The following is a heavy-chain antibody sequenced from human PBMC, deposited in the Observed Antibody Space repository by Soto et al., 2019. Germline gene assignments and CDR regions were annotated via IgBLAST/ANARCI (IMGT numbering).Heavy chain of an antibody. CDR2: IWYDGSNK. Sequence: GGSLRLSCAASGFIFSNYGIHWVRQAPGKGLEWVALIWYDGSNKYYADSVKGRFIVSRDNTNNTVYLQLNSLTADDTAVYYCASVTFGGVVLAHWGQGTLVTVSS. V-gene: IGHV3-33*03. CDR1: GFIFSNYG. J-gene: IGHJ4*02. CDR3: ASVTFGGVVLAH. D-gene: IGHD3-16*01.